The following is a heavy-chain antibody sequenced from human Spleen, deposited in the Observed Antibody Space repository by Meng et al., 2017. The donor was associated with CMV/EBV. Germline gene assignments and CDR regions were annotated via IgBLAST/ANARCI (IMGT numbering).Heavy chain of an antibody. Sequence: GESLKISCAASGFTFSTYTMHWVRQAPGKGLDWVAVISNDGANKYYADSVKGRFTIFRDNSKNTLHLQMNSLRADDTSVYFCVRESYHYYAMDVWGQGTTVTVSS. CDR3: VRESYHYYAMDV. V-gene: IGHV3-30-3*01. J-gene: IGHJ6*02. CDR2: ISNDGANK. CDR1: GFTFSTYT.